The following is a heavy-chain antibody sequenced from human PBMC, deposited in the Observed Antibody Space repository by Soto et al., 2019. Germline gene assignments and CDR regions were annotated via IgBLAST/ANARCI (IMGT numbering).Heavy chain of an antibody. D-gene: IGHD2-8*01. CDR2: ISAYNGNT. CDR1: GYTFPSYG. CDR3: AKDPRSVCRNGVCQHPGWFDP. Sequence: ASVKVSCKASGYTFPSYGISWVRQAPGQGLEWMGWISAYNGNTNYAQKLQGRVTMTTDTSTSTAYMKLRSLRSEDTAVYYCAKDPRSVCRNGVCQHPGWFDPWGQGTLVTVS. V-gene: IGHV1-18*01. J-gene: IGHJ5*02.